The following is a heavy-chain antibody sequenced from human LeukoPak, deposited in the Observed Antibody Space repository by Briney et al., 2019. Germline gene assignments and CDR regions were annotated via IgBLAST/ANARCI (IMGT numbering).Heavy chain of an antibody. CDR2: IYYSGST. J-gene: IGHJ3*02. V-gene: IGHV4-39*01. CDR3: GRLRIKTFGVVISHDAFDM. Sequence: SETLSLTCTGSGGSISSSSYYWGCIRQPPGKGLEWIGSIYYSGSTYYNPSLKSRVTISVDTSKNQLSLKLSSVTAADTAVYYGGRLRIKTFGVVISHDAFDMWGQGPMVRVSS. D-gene: IGHD3-3*01. CDR1: GGSISSSSYY.